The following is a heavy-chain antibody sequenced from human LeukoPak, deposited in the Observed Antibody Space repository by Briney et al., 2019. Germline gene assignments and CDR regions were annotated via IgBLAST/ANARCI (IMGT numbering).Heavy chain of an antibody. CDR2: MYYSGST. V-gene: IGHV4-39*07. J-gene: IGHJ5*02. D-gene: IGHD2-2*02. Sequence: SETLSLICTVSGGSISSSRYYWGWIRQPPGKGLEWIGSMYYSGSTYYNPSLKSRVTISVDTSKNQFSLKLGSVTAADTAVYYCARAPAGRVVVVPAAIDWFDPWGQGTLVTVSS. CDR3: ARAPAGRVVVVPAAIDWFDP. CDR1: GGSISSSRYY.